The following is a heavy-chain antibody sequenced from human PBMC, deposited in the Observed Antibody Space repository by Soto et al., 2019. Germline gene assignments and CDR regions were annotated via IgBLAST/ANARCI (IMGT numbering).Heavy chain of an antibody. CDR1: GYTFTSYG. CDR2: ISAYNGNK. Sequence: QVPLVQSGAEVKKPGASVKVSCKASGYTFTSYGISWVRQAPGQGLEWMGWISAYNGNKNYAQKLQGRVTMTTDTSTRTAYMELRSLRSDDTAVYYCARVLYGDHSFEFSYYYYYYMDVWGKGTTVTVSS. V-gene: IGHV1-18*01. D-gene: IGHD4-17*01. CDR3: ARVLYGDHSFEFSYYYYYYMDV. J-gene: IGHJ6*03.